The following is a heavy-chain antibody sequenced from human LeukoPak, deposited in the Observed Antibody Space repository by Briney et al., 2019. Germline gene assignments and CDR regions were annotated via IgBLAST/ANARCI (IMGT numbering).Heavy chain of an antibody. J-gene: IGHJ4*02. CDR2: IGFSSIGYSSDHL. Sequence: PGGSLRLSCAASGFPFSAYYMTWIRQAPGKGLEWVSSIGFSSIGYSSDHLKYADSVKGRFTISRDNAKNSLFLQMDNLRAEDTAVYFCAREDFFTPHSWGQGTLVTVSS. CDR3: AREDFFTPHS. D-gene: IGHD3/OR15-3a*01. CDR1: GFPFSAYY. V-gene: IGHV3-11*05.